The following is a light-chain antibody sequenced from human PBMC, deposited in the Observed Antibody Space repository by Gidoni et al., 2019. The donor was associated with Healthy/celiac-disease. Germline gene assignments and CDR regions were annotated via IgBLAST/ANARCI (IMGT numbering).Light chain of an antibody. CDR2: GAS. V-gene: IGKV3-15*01. Sequence: EIGMTQSPATLSVSPGERATLSCRASQSVSSNLAWYQQKPGQAPRLLIYGASTRATGIPARFSGSGSGTEFTLTISSLQSEDFAVYYCQQYNNWPLAFGQXTKVEIK. CDR1: QSVSSN. CDR3: QQYNNWPLA. J-gene: IGKJ1*01.